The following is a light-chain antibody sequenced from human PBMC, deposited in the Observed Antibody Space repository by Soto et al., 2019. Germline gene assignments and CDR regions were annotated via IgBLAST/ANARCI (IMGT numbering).Light chain of an antibody. J-gene: IGLJ1*01. Sequence: LTQPRSVSRCSGQSVTISCTGTSSDVGGYNYVSWYQQHPGKAPKLMIHDVSKRPSGVPDRFSGSKSGNTASLTISGLQAEDEADYYCCSYAGSYTYVFGTGTKVTVL. CDR1: SSDVGGYNY. CDR2: DVS. V-gene: IGLV2-11*01. CDR3: CSYAGSYTYV.